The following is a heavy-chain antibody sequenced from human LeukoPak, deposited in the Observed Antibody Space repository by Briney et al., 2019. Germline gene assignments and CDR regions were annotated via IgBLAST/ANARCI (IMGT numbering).Heavy chain of an antibody. CDR3: ARSDTAMDDDWFDP. Sequence: GGSLRLSCAASGFTFSSYSMNWVRQAPGKGREWVSSISSSSSYIYYADSVKGRFTISRDNAKNSLYLHMNSLRAEDTAVYYCARSDTAMDDDWFDPWGQGTLVTVSS. J-gene: IGHJ5*02. D-gene: IGHD5-18*01. CDR2: ISSSSSYI. CDR1: GFTFSSYS. V-gene: IGHV3-21*01.